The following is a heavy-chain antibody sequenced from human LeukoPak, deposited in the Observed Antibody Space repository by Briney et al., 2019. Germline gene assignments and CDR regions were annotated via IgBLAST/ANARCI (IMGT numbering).Heavy chain of an antibody. D-gene: IGHD2-2*02. Sequence: GGSLRLSCAASGFTFSSYAMSWVRQAPGKGLEWVSGISGTGGSTYYADSVKGRFTISRDNSKNTLYLQMNRLRAEDTAVYYCAKRYCSSTSCYRVDYWGQGTLVTVSS. CDR2: ISGTGGST. V-gene: IGHV3-23*01. CDR1: GFTFSSYA. J-gene: IGHJ4*02. CDR3: AKRYCSSTSCYRVDY.